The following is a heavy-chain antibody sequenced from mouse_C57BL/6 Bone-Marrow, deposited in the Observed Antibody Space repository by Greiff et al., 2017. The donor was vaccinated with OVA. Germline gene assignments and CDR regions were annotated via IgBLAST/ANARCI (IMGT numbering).Heavy chain of an antibody. CDR3: AKNQSDDGCYLYAMDY. Sequence: VKLQESGPGLVQPSQSLSITCTVSGFSLTSYGVHWVRQPPGKGLEWLGVIWSGGSTDYNAAFISRLSISKDNPKSQIFFKMNSLQASGTAIYYCAKNQSDDGCYLYAMDYWGQGASVTVSS. CDR2: IWSGGST. V-gene: IGHV2-4*01. J-gene: IGHJ4*01. D-gene: IGHD2-3*01. CDR1: GFSLTSYG.